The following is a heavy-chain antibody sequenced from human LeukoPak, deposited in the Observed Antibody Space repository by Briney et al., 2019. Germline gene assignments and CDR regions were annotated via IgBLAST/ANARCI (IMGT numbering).Heavy chain of an antibody. Sequence: GGSLRLSCAASGFTFSPYKMNWVRQAPGEGLEWVSSISSSGTYMYYADSVKGRFTVSRDNAKNSLYLQMDSLTAGDTAVYYCARGPSGYHNTGGQGTLVTVSS. D-gene: IGHD5-12*01. CDR3: ARGPSGYHNT. CDR2: ISSSGTYM. CDR1: GFTFSPYK. V-gene: IGHV3-21*01. J-gene: IGHJ4*02.